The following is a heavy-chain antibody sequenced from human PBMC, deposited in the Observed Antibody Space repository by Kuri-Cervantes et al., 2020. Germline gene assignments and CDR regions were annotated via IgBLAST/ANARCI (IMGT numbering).Heavy chain of an antibody. D-gene: IGHD6-19*01. CDR3: ARKAVAGLGANWFDP. V-gene: IGHV4-39*07. J-gene: IGHJ5*02. Sequence: SETLSLTCTVSISGDTFSWGWIRQPPGEGLGWIGGIHYSGSTNYNPSLKSRVTISVDTSKNQFSLKLSSVTAADTAVYYCARKAVAGLGANWFDPWGQGTLVTVSS. CDR2: IHYSGST. CDR1: ISGDTFS.